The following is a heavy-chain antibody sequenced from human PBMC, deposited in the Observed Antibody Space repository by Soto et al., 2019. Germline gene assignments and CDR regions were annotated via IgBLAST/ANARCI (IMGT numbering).Heavy chain of an antibody. CDR1: GDSLSTYH. D-gene: IGHD4-17*01. CDR3: ARLDGDYFDA. J-gene: IGHJ4*02. V-gene: IGHV4-59*08. CDR2: IYYSGNT. Sequence: QVQLQESGPGLVKPSETLSLTCTLSGDSLSTYHWSWIRHPPGKRLEWLGYIYYSGNTHFNPSVKSRLTISIDTSKNQFPLKLTSVTAADTAVYYCARLDGDYFDAWGQGILVTVSS.